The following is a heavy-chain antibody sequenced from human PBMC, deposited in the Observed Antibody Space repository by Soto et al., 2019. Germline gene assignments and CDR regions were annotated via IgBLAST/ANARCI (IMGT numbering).Heavy chain of an antibody. J-gene: IGHJ5*02. CDR1: GFTFSSYA. V-gene: IGHV3-23*01. CDR2: ISGSGGST. Sequence: GGSLRLSCAASGFTFSSYAMSWVRQAPGKGLEWVSAISGSGGSTYYADSVKGRFTISRDNSKNTLYLQMNSLRAEDTAVYYCAEDDEAWTGEYYYANWFDPWGQGTLVTVSS. CDR3: AEDDEAWTGEYYYANWFDP. D-gene: IGHD3-10*01.